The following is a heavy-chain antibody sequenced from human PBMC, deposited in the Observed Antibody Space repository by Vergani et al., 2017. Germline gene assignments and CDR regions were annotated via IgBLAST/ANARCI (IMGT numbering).Heavy chain of an antibody. J-gene: IGHJ4*02. CDR3: AKQGGYDFWSGQYYFDF. Sequence: EVQLVESGGALIQPGGSLRLSCAASGFNFNNYVITWIRQAPGRGLEWVSGISVSGRSIYYADSVKGRFTISRANSKNTLSLQMNSLRAADTAVYYCAKQGGYDFWSGQYYFDFWGQGTLVTVSS. D-gene: IGHD3-3*01. CDR2: ISVSGRSI. V-gene: IGHV3-23*04. CDR1: GFNFNNYV.